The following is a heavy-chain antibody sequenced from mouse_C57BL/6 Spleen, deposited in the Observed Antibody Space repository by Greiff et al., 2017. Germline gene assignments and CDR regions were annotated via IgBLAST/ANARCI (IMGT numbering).Heavy chain of an antibody. V-gene: IGHV14-3*01. CDR1: GLNIKNIY. CDR2: IDPANGNT. J-gene: IGHJ2*01. Sequence: EVQLQQSVAELVRPGASVKLSCTAFGLNIKNIYMHWVKQRPEQGLEWIGRIDPANGNTKYAPKFQGKATITADTSSNTAYLQLSSLTSEDTAIYYCAGDFDDWGQGTTLTVSS. CDR3: AGDFDD.